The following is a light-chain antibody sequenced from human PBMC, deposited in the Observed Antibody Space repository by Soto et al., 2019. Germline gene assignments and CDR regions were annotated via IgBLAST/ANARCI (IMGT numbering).Light chain of an antibody. Sequence: QSALTQPDSLSGSPGQSITISCTGSSSDVGAYNFVSWYQHHPGKAPKLILYEVTTHPSGVSSRFSGSKSGNTASLTISGLQADDEANYYCSSYTSSNTTYVLGTGTKVTVL. J-gene: IGLJ1*01. CDR1: SSDVGAYNF. V-gene: IGLV2-14*01. CDR3: SSYTSSNTTYV. CDR2: EVT.